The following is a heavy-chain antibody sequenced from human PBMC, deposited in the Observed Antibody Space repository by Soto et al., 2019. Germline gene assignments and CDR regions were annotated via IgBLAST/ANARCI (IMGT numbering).Heavy chain of an antibody. CDR1: GDSFNDYY. CDR2: INPNDGVT. CDR3: AGESGGATATLDYSYFYMDV. V-gene: IGHV1-2*04. D-gene: IGHD5-12*01. J-gene: IGHJ6*03. Sequence: QVQLVQSGAEVRKPGASVTVYCRSSGDSFNDYYIHWVRQAPGQGFDWMGWINPNDGVTKYAQKFQGWVSMTRDTSIRTVYMQLSRLSSDDTAVYYCAGESGGATATLDYSYFYMDVWCTGSTVTVS.